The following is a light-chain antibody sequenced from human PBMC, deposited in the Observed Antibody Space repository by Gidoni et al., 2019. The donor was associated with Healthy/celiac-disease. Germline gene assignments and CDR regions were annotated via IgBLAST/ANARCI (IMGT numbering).Light chain of an antibody. Sequence: DSQITQSPSTLSASVGDRVTITCRASQSISSWLDWYQQKPGKAPKLLIYKASSLESGVPSRFRGSGSGTEFTLTISSLQPDDFATYYCQQYNSYWGTFGQGTKLEIK. CDR1: QSISSW. CDR2: KAS. J-gene: IGKJ2*01. CDR3: QQYNSYWGT. V-gene: IGKV1-5*03.